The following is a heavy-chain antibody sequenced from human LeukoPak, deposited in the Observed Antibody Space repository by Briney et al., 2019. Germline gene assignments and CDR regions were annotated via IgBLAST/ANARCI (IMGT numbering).Heavy chain of an antibody. V-gene: IGHV3-9*01. CDR1: GFSLDDYA. J-gene: IGHJ4*02. CDR3: ARLKAAAGSNFDY. CDR2: IAWNSGRI. D-gene: IGHD6-13*01. Sequence: GRSLRLSCAASGFSLDDYAMYWVRQAPGKGLEWVSGIAWNSGRIAYADSVKGRFTISRDNAKNSLYLQMNSLRAEDTALYYCARLKAAAGSNFDYWGQGTLVTVSS.